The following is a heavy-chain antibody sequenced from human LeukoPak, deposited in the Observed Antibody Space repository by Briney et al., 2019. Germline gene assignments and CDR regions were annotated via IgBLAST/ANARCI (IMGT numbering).Heavy chain of an antibody. CDR3: ARDKKWNYGFWYFDL. Sequence: PGGSLRLSCAASGFTFSSYTMNWVRQAPGKGLEWVSGIHWNGGSTGYADSVKGRFTVSRDNAKNSLYLQMNSLRAEDTALYYCARDKKWNYGFWYFDLWGRGTLVTVSS. CDR1: GFTFSSYT. D-gene: IGHD1-7*01. J-gene: IGHJ2*01. CDR2: IHWNGGST. V-gene: IGHV3-20*04.